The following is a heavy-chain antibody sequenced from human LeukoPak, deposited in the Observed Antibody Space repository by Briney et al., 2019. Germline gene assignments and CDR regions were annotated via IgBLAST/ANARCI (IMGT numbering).Heavy chain of an antibody. D-gene: IGHD6-13*01. CDR2: IYSAGST. V-gene: IGHV3-53*01. CDR3: AKDVPPSYSSSWYSNAFDI. CDR1: GFTVSSNY. J-gene: IGHJ3*02. Sequence: GGSLRLSCVASGFTVSSNYMSWVRQAPGKGLEWVSVIYSAGSTYYADSVKGRFTISRDNSKNSLFLQMHSLRADDTAVYYCAKDVPPSYSSSWYSNAFDIWGQGTMVTVSS.